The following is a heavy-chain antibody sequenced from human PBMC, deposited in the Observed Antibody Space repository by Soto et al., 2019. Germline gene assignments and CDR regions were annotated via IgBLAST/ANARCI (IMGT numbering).Heavy chain of an antibody. D-gene: IGHD1-26*01. Sequence: GESLKISCAASGFTFSNAWMNWVRQAPGKGLEWVSAISGSGGSTYYADSVKGRFTISRDNSKNTLYLQMNSLRAEDTAVYYCATHGAAEYFQHWGQGTLVTVSS. CDR3: ATHGAAEYFQH. J-gene: IGHJ1*01. V-gene: IGHV3-23*01. CDR1: GFTFSNAW. CDR2: ISGSGGST.